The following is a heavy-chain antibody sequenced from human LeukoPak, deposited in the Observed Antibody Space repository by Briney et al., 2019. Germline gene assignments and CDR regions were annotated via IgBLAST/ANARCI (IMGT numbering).Heavy chain of an antibody. CDR2: IRYDGSNK. V-gene: IGHV3-30*02. Sequence: PGGPLRLSCAASGLTFRSYGMHWVRQAPGKGLEWLAFIRYDGSNKYYADSVKGRFTISRDNSKNTLYLQMNSLRAEDTAVYYCAKGNTAMVYWGQGTLVTVSS. CDR1: GLTFRSYG. CDR3: AKGNTAMVY. J-gene: IGHJ4*02. D-gene: IGHD5-18*01.